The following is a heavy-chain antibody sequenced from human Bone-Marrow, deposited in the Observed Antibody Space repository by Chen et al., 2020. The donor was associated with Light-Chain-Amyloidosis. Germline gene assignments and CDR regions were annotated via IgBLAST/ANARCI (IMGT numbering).Heavy chain of an antibody. D-gene: IGHD2-15*01. CDR1: GYNFTRYS. V-gene: IGHV1-18*01. CDR2: INTANGYT. J-gene: IGHJ6*02. Sequence: QVQLVQSGAELKKPGASVKVSCKASGYNFTRYSFSWVRQAPGQGLEWMGWINTANGYTKYSQKFQGRVTINRDTSASTAYMEVSSLRFEDTAVYYCARTPDATHYYYGMDVWGQGTTVTVSS. CDR3: ARTPDATHYYYGMDV.